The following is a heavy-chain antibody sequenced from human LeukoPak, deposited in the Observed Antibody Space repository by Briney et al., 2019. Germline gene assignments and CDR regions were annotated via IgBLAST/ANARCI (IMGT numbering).Heavy chain of an antibody. V-gene: IGHV1-69*06. D-gene: IGHD5-18*01. CDR1: GFTFTSSA. CDR2: IIPIFGTA. Sequence: GASVKVSCKASGFTFTSSAVQWVRQAPGQGLEWMGGIIPIFGTANYAQKFQGRVTITADKSTSTAYMELSSLRSEDTAVYYCVTAMVRGEYYYYGMDVWGQGTTVTVSS. J-gene: IGHJ6*02. CDR3: VTAMVRGEYYYYGMDV.